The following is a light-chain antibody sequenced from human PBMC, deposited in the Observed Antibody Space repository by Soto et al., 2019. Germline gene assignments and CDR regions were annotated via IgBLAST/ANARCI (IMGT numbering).Light chain of an antibody. J-gene: IGLJ1*01. CDR2: SND. Sequence: QSVLTQPPSASGTPGQRVTISCSGTTSNIGSNTVSWYQHLPGTAPKLLIYSNDQRPSGVPDRFSGSKSGTSASLAISGLQSEDEADYYCSSYAGDNGFYVFGTATQLTVL. V-gene: IGLV1-44*01. CDR3: SSYAGDNGFYV. CDR1: TSNIGSNT.